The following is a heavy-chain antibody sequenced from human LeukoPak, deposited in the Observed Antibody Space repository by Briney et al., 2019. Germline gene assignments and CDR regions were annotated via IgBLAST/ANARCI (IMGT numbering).Heavy chain of an antibody. D-gene: IGHD6-19*01. CDR3: ARNSVAGTFWFDP. CDR2: INSDGSST. CDR1: GFTFSSHW. Sequence: GGSLRLSCAASGFTFSSHWMHWVRQAPGKGLVWVSRINSDGSSTSYADSVKGRFTISRDNAKNTLYLQMNSLRAEDTAVYYCARNSVAGTFWFDPWGQGTLVTVSS. J-gene: IGHJ5*02. V-gene: IGHV3-74*01.